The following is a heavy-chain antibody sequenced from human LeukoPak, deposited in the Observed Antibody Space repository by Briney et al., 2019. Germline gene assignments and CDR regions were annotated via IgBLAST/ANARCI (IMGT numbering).Heavy chain of an antibody. CDR1: GASIKSYY. J-gene: IGHJ4*02. V-gene: IGHV3-23*01. CDR2: ISGSGGST. CDR3: AKDQHGDYDY. D-gene: IGHD4-17*01. Sequence: ETLSLTCTVSGASIKSYYWTWIRQPPGKGLEWVSAISGSGGSTYYADSVKGRFTISRDNSKNTLYLQMNSLRAEDTAVYYCAKDQHGDYDYWGQGTLVTVSS.